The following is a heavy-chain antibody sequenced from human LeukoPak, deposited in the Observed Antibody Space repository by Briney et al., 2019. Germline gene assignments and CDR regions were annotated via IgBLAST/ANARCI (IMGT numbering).Heavy chain of an antibody. Sequence: QTGGSLRLSCAASGFTFSSYAMSWVRQAPGKGLEWVSAISGSGGSTYYADSVKGRFTISRDNSKNTLYLQMNSLRAEDTAVYYCAKDHGIAVAGFYYWGQGTLVTVSS. V-gene: IGHV3-23*01. J-gene: IGHJ4*02. CDR2: ISGSGGST. D-gene: IGHD6-19*01. CDR1: GFTFSSYA. CDR3: AKDHGIAVAGFYY.